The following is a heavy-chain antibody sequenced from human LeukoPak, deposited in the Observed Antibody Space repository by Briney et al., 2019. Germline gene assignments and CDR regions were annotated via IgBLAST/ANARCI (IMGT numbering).Heavy chain of an antibody. D-gene: IGHD5-12*01. CDR2: ISAYNGNT. CDR3: AREGYGRGAFDY. Sequence: ASVKVSCKASGYTFTSYGISWVRQAPGQGLEWMGWISAYNGNTNYAQKLQGRVTMTTDTSTSTAYMELKSLRSDDTAVDYCAREGYGRGAFDYWGQGTLVTVSS. J-gene: IGHJ4*02. CDR1: GYTFTSYG. V-gene: IGHV1-18*01.